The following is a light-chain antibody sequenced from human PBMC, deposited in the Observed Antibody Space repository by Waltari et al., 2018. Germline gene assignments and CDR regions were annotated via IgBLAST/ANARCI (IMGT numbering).Light chain of an antibody. CDR1: QSVSRA. CDR2: DAF. V-gene: IGKV3D-20*02. CDR3: QMYVRLPAT. Sequence: EIVLTQSPGTLSLSPGKRATLSCRASQSVSRALAWYQQTPGQAPRLLIYDAFKRAAGIPDRFSGSGTGTDFSLTISRLEPEDFAVYYCQMYVRLPATFGQGTTVEIK. J-gene: IGKJ1*01.